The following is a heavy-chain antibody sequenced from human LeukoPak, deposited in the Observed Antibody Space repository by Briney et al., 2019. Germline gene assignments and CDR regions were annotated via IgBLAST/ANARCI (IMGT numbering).Heavy chain of an antibody. J-gene: IGHJ4*02. V-gene: IGHV3-74*01. CDR2: IHKDGKNP. CDR3: AREASGSDNYYSDF. CDR1: GFTFSTYW. Sequence: GGSLRLSCAASGFTFSTYWMQWVRQAPGKGPVWVSRIHKDGKNPKYADSVEGRFTISRDNGKNTLYLQMNSLRAEDTAVYYCAREASGSDNYYSDFWGQGTLGTVSS. D-gene: IGHD3-10*01.